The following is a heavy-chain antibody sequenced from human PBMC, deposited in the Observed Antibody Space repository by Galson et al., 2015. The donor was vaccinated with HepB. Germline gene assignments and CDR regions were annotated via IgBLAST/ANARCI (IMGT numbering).Heavy chain of an antibody. CDR2: ISANSGNT. CDR1: GYTFTTNG. CDR3: ARDRDYRFDY. V-gene: IGHV1-18*04. D-gene: IGHD2-21*01. Sequence: SVKVSCKSSGYTFTTNGISCVRQAPGQGLEWMGWISANSGNTKYAQNLQGRVTLTRDTSTSTAYLDLRSLRSDDTATYYCARDRDYRFDYWGQGTMVTVSS. J-gene: IGHJ4*02.